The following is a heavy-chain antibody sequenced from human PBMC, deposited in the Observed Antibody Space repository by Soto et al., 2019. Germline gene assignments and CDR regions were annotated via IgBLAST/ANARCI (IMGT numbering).Heavy chain of an antibody. CDR2: INHSGST. J-gene: IGHJ2*01. CDR3: DREVITLTTDWYLDL. V-gene: IGHV4-34*01. Sequence: SETLSLTCAVDGGSFSGYYYNWIRQPPGKGLEWIGEINHSGSTKYNPSLKSRVTISVDTSKNQFSLRLSSVTAADTAVYYCDREVITLTTDWYLDLWGRGTLVTVSS. CDR1: GGSFSGYY. D-gene: IGHD4-17*01.